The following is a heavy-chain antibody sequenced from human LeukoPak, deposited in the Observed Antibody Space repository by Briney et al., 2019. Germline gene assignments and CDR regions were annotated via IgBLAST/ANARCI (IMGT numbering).Heavy chain of an antibody. V-gene: IGHV1-18*01. Sequence: ASVKVSCKASGYTFTSYGISWVGQAPGQGGEGRGWITAYNVHTNYAQKLQGRVTMTQDTSTDTAYIELRSLRSEDTAVYYCATDSIAVAGSFDYWRQGTLVTVSS. J-gene: IGHJ4*02. CDR3: ATDSIAVAGSFDY. CDR1: GYTFTSYG. D-gene: IGHD6-19*01. CDR2: ITAYNVHT.